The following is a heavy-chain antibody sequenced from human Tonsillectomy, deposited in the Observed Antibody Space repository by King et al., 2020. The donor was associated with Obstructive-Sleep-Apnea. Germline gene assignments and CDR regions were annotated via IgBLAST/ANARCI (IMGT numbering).Heavy chain of an antibody. Sequence: VQLVESGGGLVKPGGSLRLSCAASGFTFSNAWMSWVRQAPGKGLEWVGHIKTKTDGGATDFAAPVKGRFTISRDDSKNTLYLQMNSLKTEDTAVYYCTGFTYFAGYWGQGTLVTVSS. CDR2: IKTKTDGGAT. CDR3: TGFTYFAGY. V-gene: IGHV3-15*01. CDR1: GFTFSNAW. J-gene: IGHJ4*02. D-gene: IGHD2-21*01.